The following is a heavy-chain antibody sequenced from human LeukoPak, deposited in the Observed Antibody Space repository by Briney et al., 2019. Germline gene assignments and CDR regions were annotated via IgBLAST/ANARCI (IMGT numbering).Heavy chain of an antibody. J-gene: IGHJ4*02. V-gene: IGHV3-23*01. CDR2: ISGSGGST. CDR1: GFTFSGYA. D-gene: IGHD3-10*01. CDR3: AKSLWGGFDY. Sequence: GGSLRLSCAASGFTFSGYAMSWVRQAPGKGLEWVSGISGSGGSTYSADSVKGRFTISRDNSKNTLYLQMNSLRAEDTAVYYCAKSLWGGFDYWGQGTLVAVPS.